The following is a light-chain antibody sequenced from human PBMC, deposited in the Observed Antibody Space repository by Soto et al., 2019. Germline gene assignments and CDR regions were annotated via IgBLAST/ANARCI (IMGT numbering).Light chain of an antibody. V-gene: IGKV3-20*01. J-gene: IGKJ4*01. Sequence: EIVLTQSPGTLTLSPGERATLSCRASQSITNNYLAWYQEKPGRAHRLLIYGASSRATGIPDRFSGSGSGTDFTLTISRLDPEDFAMYYCQQYGYLVTLGGGTKVEIK. CDR1: QSITNNY. CDR2: GAS. CDR3: QQYGYLVT.